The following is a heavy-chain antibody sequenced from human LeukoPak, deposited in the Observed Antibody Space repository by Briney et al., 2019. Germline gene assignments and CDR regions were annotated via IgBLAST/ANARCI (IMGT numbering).Heavy chain of an antibody. D-gene: IGHD2-15*01. CDR3: ARGWGYCSGGSCYSLSEDYYMDV. J-gene: IGHJ6*03. V-gene: IGHV1-2*02. Sequence: ASVKVSCKASGYTFTSYAMHWVRQAPGQTLEWLGWINPNSGGTNYAQRFQGRVTMTRDTSISTAYMELSRLRSDDTAVYYCARGWGYCSGGSCYSLSEDYYMDVWGKGTTVTVSS. CDR1: GYTFTSYA. CDR2: INPNSGGT.